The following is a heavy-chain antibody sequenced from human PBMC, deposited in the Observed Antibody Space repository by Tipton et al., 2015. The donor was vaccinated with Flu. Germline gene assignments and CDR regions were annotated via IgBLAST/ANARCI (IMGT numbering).Heavy chain of an antibody. CDR1: GGSFSGYY. CDR2: INHSGST. V-gene: IGHV4-34*01. J-gene: IGHJ4*02. CDR3: ASKVANWGVWEPLDY. Sequence: LRLSCAVYGGSFSGYYCSWIRQPPGKGLEWIGEINHSGSTNYNPSLKSRVTISVDTSKNQFSLKLSSVTAADTAVYYCASKVANWGVWEPLDYWGQGTLVTVSS. D-gene: IGHD7-27*01.